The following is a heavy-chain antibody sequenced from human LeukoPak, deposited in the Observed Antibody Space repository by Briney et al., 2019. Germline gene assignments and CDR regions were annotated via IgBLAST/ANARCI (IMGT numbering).Heavy chain of an antibody. CDR3: ARTNPGYNFDY. V-gene: IGHV3-30*03. CDR1: GFSFSSYG. D-gene: IGHD5-18*01. CDR2: ISYDGSNK. J-gene: IGHJ4*02. Sequence: GRSLRLSCTASGFSFSSYGMHWVRQAPGKGLEWVAVISYDGSNKYYADPVKGRFTISRDNSKNTLYLQMNSLRAEDTAVYYCARTNPGYNFDYWGQGTLVTVSS.